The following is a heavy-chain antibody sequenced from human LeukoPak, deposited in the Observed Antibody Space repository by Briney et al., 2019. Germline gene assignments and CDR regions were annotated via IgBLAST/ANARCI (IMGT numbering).Heavy chain of an antibody. CDR2: ISGGGGTI. D-gene: IGHD5-18*01. V-gene: IGHV3-23*01. CDR1: GFTFSSYA. Sequence: GGSLRLSRAASGFTFSSYAMSWVRQAPGKGLEWVSVISGGGGTIYYADSVKGRFTISRDNSKNTLSLQMNSLRAEDTVVYYCAKDERNTYGLFDYWGQGTLVTVSS. CDR3: AKDERNTYGLFDY. J-gene: IGHJ4*02.